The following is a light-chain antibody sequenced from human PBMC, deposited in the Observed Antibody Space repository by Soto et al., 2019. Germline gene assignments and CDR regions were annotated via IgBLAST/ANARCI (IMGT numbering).Light chain of an antibody. CDR2: GAS. V-gene: IGKV3D-20*01. CDR1: QSVGRDY. J-gene: IGKJ4*01. Sequence: DIVLTQSPATLSLSPGERATLSCGASQSVGRDYLSCYQQQPGLAPRLLIYGASNRATGIPYRFSGSGSGTDFTLIISRLEPEDFAVYFCQQYASSPLTFGGGTEVEIK. CDR3: QQYASSPLT.